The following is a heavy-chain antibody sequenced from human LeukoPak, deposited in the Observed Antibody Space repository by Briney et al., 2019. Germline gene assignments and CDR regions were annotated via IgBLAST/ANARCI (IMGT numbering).Heavy chain of an antibody. Sequence: PGGSLRLSCAASGISFSNYSMNWVRQAPGKGLEWVSLISSSSRFIYYGDSVKGRFTISRDNAKKSLYLQMNSLRAEDTAVYYCARESSGSYLDPFDIWGQGTMVTVSS. CDR1: GISFSNYS. CDR3: ARESSGSYLDPFDI. V-gene: IGHV3-21*01. CDR2: ISSSSRFI. J-gene: IGHJ3*02. D-gene: IGHD1-26*01.